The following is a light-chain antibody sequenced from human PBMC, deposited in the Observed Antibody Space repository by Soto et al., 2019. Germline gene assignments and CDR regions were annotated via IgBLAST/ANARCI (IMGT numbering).Light chain of an antibody. CDR3: QQYNNWPLYT. V-gene: IGKV3-15*01. J-gene: IGKJ2*01. CDR2: GAS. Sequence: EIVMTQSPATLSVSPGERATLSCRASQSVSSNLAWYQQKPGQAPRLLIYGASTRATGIQARFSGSGSGTEFTLTISSLQSEDFAVYYCQQYNNWPLYTFGQGTQLEIK. CDR1: QSVSSN.